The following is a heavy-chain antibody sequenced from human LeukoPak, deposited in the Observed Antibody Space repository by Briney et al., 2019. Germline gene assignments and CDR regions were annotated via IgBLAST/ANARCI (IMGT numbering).Heavy chain of an antibody. CDR1: GFTFSNYS. D-gene: IGHD2-2*02. CDR2: ISSSGEGT. J-gene: IGHJ4*02. Sequence: PGGSLRLSCAASGFTFSNYSMSWVRQPPGKGLEWVAAISSSGEGTYYADSVKGRFTIARDNSKNTLKMEMNRRRSGDTAVYYCANDRFCYRIFDSWGQGSLVTVST. CDR3: ANDRFCYRIFDS. V-gene: IGHV3-23*01.